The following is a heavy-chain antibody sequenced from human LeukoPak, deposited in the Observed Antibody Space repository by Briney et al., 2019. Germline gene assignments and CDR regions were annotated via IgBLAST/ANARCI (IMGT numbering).Heavy chain of an antibody. V-gene: IGHV1-2*02. CDR2: INPNSGGT. CDR3: ARDITGGSSWYSIMFDY. Sequence: ASVKVSCKASGYTFTGYYMHWVRQAPGQGLEWMGWINPNSGGTNYAQKFQGRVTMTRDTSISTAYMELSRLRSDDTAVYYCARDITGGSSWYSIMFDYWGQGTLVTVSS. J-gene: IGHJ4*02. D-gene: IGHD6-13*01. CDR1: GYTFTGYY.